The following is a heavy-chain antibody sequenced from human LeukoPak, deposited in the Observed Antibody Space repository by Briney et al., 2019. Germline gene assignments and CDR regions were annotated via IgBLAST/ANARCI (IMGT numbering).Heavy chain of an antibody. Sequence: PGRSLRLSCAASGFTFSNYGMHWVRQAAGKGLEWDAVISHDGSNKYYTDSVKGRFTISRDNSKNTLYLQMNSLRAEDTAVYYCAKDRTAGYDGLVDYWGQGTLVTVSS. CDR2: ISHDGSNK. CDR1: GFTFSNYG. D-gene: IGHD5-12*01. V-gene: IGHV3-30*18. J-gene: IGHJ4*02. CDR3: AKDRTAGYDGLVDY.